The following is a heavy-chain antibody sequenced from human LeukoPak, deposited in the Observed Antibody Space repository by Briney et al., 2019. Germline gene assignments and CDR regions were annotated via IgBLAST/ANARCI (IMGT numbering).Heavy chain of an antibody. CDR3: AKMKGHPLPKYYMDV. Sequence: PGGSLRLSCAASGFTISGFAMSWVRRTPGKGLEWVSGISGSGDNTLYADPVKGRFTISRDNSKNTLYLEMNSLRAEHTAIYYCAKMKGHPLPKYYMDVWGQGTTVTVSS. V-gene: IGHV3-23*01. CDR1: GFTISGFA. D-gene: IGHD1-26*01. CDR2: ISGSGDNT. J-gene: IGHJ6*01.